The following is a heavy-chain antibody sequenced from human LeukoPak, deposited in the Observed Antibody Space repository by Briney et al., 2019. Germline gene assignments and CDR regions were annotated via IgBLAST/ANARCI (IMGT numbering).Heavy chain of an antibody. CDR3: ARKIERTMLDQ. D-gene: IGHD2-8*01. CDR1: GGSISSYY. V-gene: IGHV4-59*08. Sequence: SETLSLTCSVSGGSISSYYWTWIRQSPGKGLEYVAYIFYNVYTDYNPSLKSRVSVSVDTSNNQLSLKLSSVTAADTAIYYCARKIERTMLDQWGQGTQVTVSS. CDR2: IFYNVYT. J-gene: IGHJ4*02.